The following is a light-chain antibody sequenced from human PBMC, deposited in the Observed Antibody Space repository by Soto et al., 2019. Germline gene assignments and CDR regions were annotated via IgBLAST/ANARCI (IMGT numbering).Light chain of an antibody. J-gene: IGLJ1*01. CDR3: SSYTSSSTEV. V-gene: IGLV2-14*03. CDR1: SSEVGAYIY. CDR2: DVS. Sequence: QSVLTQPASVSGSPGQSIAISCTGTSSEVGAYIYVSWYQHHPGKAPKLILYDVSARPSGVSDRFSGSKSGNTASLTISGLQPEDEADYYCSSYTSSSTEVFGTGTKVTVL.